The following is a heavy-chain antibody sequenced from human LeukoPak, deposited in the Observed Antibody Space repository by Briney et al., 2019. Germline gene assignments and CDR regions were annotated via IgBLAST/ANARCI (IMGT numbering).Heavy chain of an antibody. CDR2: IYYSGST. Sequence: SETLSLTCTGSGGSISSYYWSWIRQPPGKGLEWIGYIYYSGSTNYNPSLKSRVTISVDTSKNQFSLKLSSVTAADTAVYYCARWGGGYNYWWFDPWGQGTLVTVSS. CDR3: ARWGGGYNYWWFDP. CDR1: GGSISSYY. V-gene: IGHV4-59*01. J-gene: IGHJ5*02. D-gene: IGHD5-24*01.